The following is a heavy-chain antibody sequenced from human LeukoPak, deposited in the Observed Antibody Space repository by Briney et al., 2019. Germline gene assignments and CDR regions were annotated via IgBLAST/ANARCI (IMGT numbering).Heavy chain of an antibody. J-gene: IGHJ4*02. CDR1: LDSTTSNF. CDR3: AREILGGFSPGAY. Sequence: SETLSLTCTVSLDSTTSNFWSWFRQPPPKGLEGIGEIHRSGSPHYNQSLPNRVTIPIDRSSNQIVLVLSSVSAPATPAYYFAREILGGFSPGAYWAEGTLLTVS. V-gene: IGHV4-4*07. D-gene: IGHD3-10*01. CDR2: IHRSGSP.